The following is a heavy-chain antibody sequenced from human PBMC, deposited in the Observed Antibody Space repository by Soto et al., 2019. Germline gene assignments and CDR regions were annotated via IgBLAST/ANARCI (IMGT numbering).Heavy chain of an antibody. D-gene: IGHD3-3*01. CDR2: IVVGSGNT. CDR1: GFTFTSSA. Sequence: SVKVSCKASGFTFTSSAVQWVRQARGQRLEWIGWIVVGSGNTNYAQKFQERVTITRDMSTSTAYMELSSLRSEDTAVYYCAADCNADFWSGYSDVLVQGTTVTVSS. CDR3: AADCNADFWSGYSDV. V-gene: IGHV1-58*01. J-gene: IGHJ6*02.